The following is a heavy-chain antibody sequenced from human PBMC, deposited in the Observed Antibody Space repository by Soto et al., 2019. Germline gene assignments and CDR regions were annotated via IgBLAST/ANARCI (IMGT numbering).Heavy chain of an antibody. D-gene: IGHD1-26*01. J-gene: IGHJ5*02. Sequence: GGSLRLSCAASGFTFSSYWMHWVRQAPGKGLVWVSRINRDGSTTTYADSVKGRFTISRDNAKNTLYLQMNGLRADDTAVYYCARVATGSYNWFDPWGQGTLVTVSS. CDR1: GFTFSSYW. CDR2: INRDGSTT. CDR3: ARVATGSYNWFDP. V-gene: IGHV3-74*01.